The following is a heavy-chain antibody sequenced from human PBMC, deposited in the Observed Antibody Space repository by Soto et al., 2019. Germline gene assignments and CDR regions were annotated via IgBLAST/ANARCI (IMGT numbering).Heavy chain of an antibody. Sequence: EVQLVESGGGLVQPGGSLRVSCAASGLTFGSYWMNWVRQAPGKGLVWVSRIDSDGSSTTYADSVKGRFTTSRANAKNTLYLQMSSLRVEDTAVYYCARGRPYGMDVWGQGTTVTVSS. CDR3: ARGRPYGMDV. V-gene: IGHV3-74*01. CDR2: IDSDGSST. CDR1: GLTFGSYW. J-gene: IGHJ6*02.